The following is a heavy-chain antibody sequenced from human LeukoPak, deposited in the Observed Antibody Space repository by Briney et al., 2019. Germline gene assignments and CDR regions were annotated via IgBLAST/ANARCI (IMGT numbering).Heavy chain of an antibody. V-gene: IGHV4-59*08. CDR1: GGSITSYS. CDR2: IYYSGTT. D-gene: IGHD6-13*01. J-gene: IGHJ4*02. Sequence: SETLSLTCTVSGGSITSYSCGCIRQPPGKGLEWIGYIYYSGTTNYNPSLQSRVTISVDTSKNQFSLKLSSVTATDTAVYYCARQSPAAAGQGLDYWGQGALVTVSS. CDR3: ARQSPAAAGQGLDY.